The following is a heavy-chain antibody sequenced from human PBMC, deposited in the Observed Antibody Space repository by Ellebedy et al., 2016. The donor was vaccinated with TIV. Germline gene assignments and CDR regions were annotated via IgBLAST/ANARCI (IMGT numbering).Heavy chain of an antibody. V-gene: IGHV1-8*01. J-gene: IGHJ4*02. CDR1: RYTFTSYD. D-gene: IGHD6-19*01. CDR2: MNPNTGNT. Sequence: ASVKVSXKASRYTFTSYDINWVRQAPGQGLEWMGWMNPNTGNTGYAQKFQGRVTMTRNTSISTAYMTLSSLRSDDTAVFYCARERTVAGNDYWGQGTLVTVSS. CDR3: ARERTVAGNDY.